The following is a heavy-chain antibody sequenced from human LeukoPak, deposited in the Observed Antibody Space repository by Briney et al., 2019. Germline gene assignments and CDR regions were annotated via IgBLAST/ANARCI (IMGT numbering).Heavy chain of an antibody. V-gene: IGHV4-4*07. CDR1: GGSINVYY. CDR2: ISTSGTT. CDR3: ARRGAADWFDP. Sequence: SETLSLTCTVSGGSINVYYWSWIRQPAGKGLQWIGRISTSGTTYYTPSLKSRVTISVDTSKNQFSLKLSSVTAADTAVYYCARRGAADWFDPWGQGTLVTVSS. J-gene: IGHJ5*02. D-gene: IGHD2-15*01.